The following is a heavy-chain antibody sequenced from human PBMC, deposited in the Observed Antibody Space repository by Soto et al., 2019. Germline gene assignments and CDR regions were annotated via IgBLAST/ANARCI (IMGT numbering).Heavy chain of an antibody. D-gene: IGHD3-10*01. CDR3: ANPLWFGLG. CDR1: GFTFSSYG. Sequence: QVQLVESGGGVVQPGRSLRLSCAASGFTFSSYGMHWVRQAPGKGLEWVAVISYDGSNKYYADSVKGRFTISRDNSKNTLYLQLNSLRAEDNAVYYSANPLWFGLGGGQGFLFTVSS. V-gene: IGHV3-30*18. J-gene: IGHJ4*02. CDR2: ISYDGSNK.